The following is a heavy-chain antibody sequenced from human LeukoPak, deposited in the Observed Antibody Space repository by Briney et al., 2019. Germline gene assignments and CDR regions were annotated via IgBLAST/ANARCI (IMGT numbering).Heavy chain of an antibody. V-gene: IGHV1-24*01. CDR2: FDPEDGET. CDR3: ARVPLSHYYDSSGYYLVYFDY. CDR1: GYTLTELS. D-gene: IGHD3-22*01. J-gene: IGHJ4*02. Sequence: GASVKVSCKVSGYTLTELSMHWVRQAPGKGLEWMGGFDPEDGETIYAQKFQGRVTITADKSTSTAYMELSSLRSEDTAVYYCARVPLSHYYDSSGYYLVYFDYWGQGTLVTVSS.